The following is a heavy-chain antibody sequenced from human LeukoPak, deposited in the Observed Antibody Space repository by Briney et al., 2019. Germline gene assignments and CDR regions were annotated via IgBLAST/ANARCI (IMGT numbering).Heavy chain of an antibody. CDR3: GIDLKSGYMDS. D-gene: IGHD3-3*01. V-gene: IGHV3-33*01. J-gene: IGHJ4*02. Sequence: PGKSLRLSCAASGFTFSDYGIHWVRQAPGKGLEWVGVIYSDGSNKYFIDSVKGRFTISRDDSKNTVFLQMNSLRVDDTSVYYCGIDLKSGYMDSWGQGTLVTVSS. CDR2: IYSDGSNK. CDR1: GFTFSDYG.